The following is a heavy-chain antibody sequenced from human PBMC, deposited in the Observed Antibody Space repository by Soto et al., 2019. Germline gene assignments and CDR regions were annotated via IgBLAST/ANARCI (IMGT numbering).Heavy chain of an antibody. CDR1: GFTFSAYW. J-gene: IGHJ4*02. CDR3: ARGPRVSSTGTGAH. V-gene: IGHV3-74*01. CDR2: ISDDGSTA. D-gene: IGHD1-1*01. Sequence: GGSLRLSCSVSGFTFSAYWMHWVRQVPGKGLTWVSRISDDGSTATYADSVKGRFVISRDNAKNSLFLEMNTLRADDSGLYYCARGPRVSSTGTGAHWGRGTLVTSPQ.